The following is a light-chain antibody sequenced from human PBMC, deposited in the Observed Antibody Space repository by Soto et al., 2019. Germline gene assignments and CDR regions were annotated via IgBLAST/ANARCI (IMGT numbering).Light chain of an antibody. V-gene: IGLV3-9*01. Sequence: SYELTQPLSVSGALRQTAKITCEGDNIRSKNVHWYQQKAGQAPVVVINRDFNRPSGIPERISGSNSGNTATLTITSAQAGDEADYYCQVWDSGSVVFGGGTKLTVL. J-gene: IGLJ2*01. CDR3: QVWDSGSVV. CDR2: RDF. CDR1: NIRSKN.